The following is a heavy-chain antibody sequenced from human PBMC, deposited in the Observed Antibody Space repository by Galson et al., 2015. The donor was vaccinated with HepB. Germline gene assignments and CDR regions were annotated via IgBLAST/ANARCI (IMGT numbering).Heavy chain of an antibody. Sequence: ETLSLTCTVSGGSISSYYWSWIRQPPGKGLEWIGYIYYSGSTNYNPSLKSRVTISVDTSTNQFSLNLSSVTAADTAVHYCAGTCGGGSCYVTDAFDIWGQGTMVTVSS. CDR3: AGTCGGGSCYVTDAFDI. J-gene: IGHJ3*02. CDR1: GGSISSYY. V-gene: IGHV4-59*01. CDR2: IYYSGST. D-gene: IGHD2-15*01.